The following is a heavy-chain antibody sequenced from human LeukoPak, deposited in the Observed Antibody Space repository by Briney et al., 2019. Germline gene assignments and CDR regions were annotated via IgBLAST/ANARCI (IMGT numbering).Heavy chain of an antibody. J-gene: IGHJ6*03. CDR2: IIPIFGTA. D-gene: IGHD2-2*01. CDR1: GGTFSSYA. CDR3: ARVYCSSTSCYPRGYYYYMDV. V-gene: IGHV1-69*05. Sequence: SVKVSCKASGGTFSSYAISWVRQAPGQGLEWMGGIIPIFGTANYAQKFQGRVTITTDESTSTAYMELSSLRFEDTAVYYFARVYCSSTSCYPRGYYYYMDVWGKGTTVTVSS.